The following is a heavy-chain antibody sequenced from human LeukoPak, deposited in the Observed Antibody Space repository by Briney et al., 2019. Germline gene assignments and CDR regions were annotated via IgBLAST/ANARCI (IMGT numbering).Heavy chain of an antibody. V-gene: IGHV1-2*02. CDR2: INPNTGGT. J-gene: IGHJ6*03. D-gene: IGHD6-19*01. Sequence: ASVKVSCKVSGYTLTELSMHWMRQAPGQGLERMGWINPNTGGTSYAQKFRGRVTMTRDTSISTAYMELSRVRSDDTAMYYCARAHGQGYSSGHYYYYYYMDVWGKGTTVTVSS. CDR3: ARAHGQGYSSGHYYYYYYMDV. CDR1: GYTLTELS.